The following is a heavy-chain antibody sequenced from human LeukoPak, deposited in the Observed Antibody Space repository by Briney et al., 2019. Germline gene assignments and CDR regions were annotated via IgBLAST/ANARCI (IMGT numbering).Heavy chain of an antibody. V-gene: IGHV4-61*08. D-gene: IGHD6-19*01. CDR1: GGSVDTIDYY. CDR2: IYYSGST. Sequence: PSETLSLTCTVSGGSVDTIDYYWSWIRQPPGKGLEYIGYIYYSGSTNYNPSLKSRVTISVDTSKNQFSLKLSSVTAADTAVYYCAASIAVAGTPFDYWGQGTLVTVSS. J-gene: IGHJ4*02. CDR3: AASIAVAGTPFDY.